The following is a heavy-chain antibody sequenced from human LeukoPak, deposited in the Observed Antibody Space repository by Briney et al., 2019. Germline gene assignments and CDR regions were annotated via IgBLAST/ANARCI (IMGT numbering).Heavy chain of an antibody. V-gene: IGHV5-51*01. D-gene: IGHD2-2*01. Sequence: GESLKISCKGSGFTITNYWIAWVRQMPGKGLEWMGIFYPRDSDTRYSPSFQGQVTMSADKSISAAYLQWSSLQASDTAMYYCARRRFCSSTSCYEGAFDIWGQGTKVTVSS. CDR3: ARRRFCSSTSCYEGAFDI. CDR1: GFTITNYW. CDR2: FYPRDSDT. J-gene: IGHJ3*02.